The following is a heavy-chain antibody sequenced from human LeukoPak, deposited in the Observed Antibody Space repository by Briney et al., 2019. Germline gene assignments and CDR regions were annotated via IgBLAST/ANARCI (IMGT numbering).Heavy chain of an antibody. CDR3: AKAVGYGSGSRPNFYFDS. V-gene: IGHV3-23*01. Sequence: RGSLRLSCAASGFTFSSYAMSWVRQAPGKGLEWVSGISGSGDSTYYADSVKGRFTISRDNSKNTLYLQMNSLRAEDTAVYYCAKAVGYGSGSRPNFYFDSWGQGTLVTVSS. CDR1: GFTFSSYA. J-gene: IGHJ4*02. CDR2: ISGSGDST. D-gene: IGHD3-10*01.